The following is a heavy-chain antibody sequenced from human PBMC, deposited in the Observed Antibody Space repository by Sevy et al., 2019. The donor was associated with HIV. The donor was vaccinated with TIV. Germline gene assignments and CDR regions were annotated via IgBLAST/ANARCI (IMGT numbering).Heavy chain of an antibody. J-gene: IGHJ4*01. Sequence: GGSLRLSCAASGLTFRNAWMNWVRQAPGKGLEWVGRIKSTTAGGTIDYAAPVKGRFTISRDDSKNTLLLQMDSLKTEDTAVYYCATKAGIIRPGIEYSFDYWGHGALVTVSS. D-gene: IGHD1-20*01. CDR1: GLTFRNAW. CDR2: IKSTTAGGTI. CDR3: ATKAGIIRPGIEYSFDY. V-gene: IGHV3-15*01.